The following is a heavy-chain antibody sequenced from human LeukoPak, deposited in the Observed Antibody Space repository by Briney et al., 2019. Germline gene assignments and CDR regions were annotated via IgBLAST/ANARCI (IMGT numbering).Heavy chain of an antibody. CDR2: VSGSGAHT. CDR1: GFTFSSYA. J-gene: IGHJ4*02. D-gene: IGHD3-16*01. V-gene: IGHV3-23*01. Sequence: GGSLRLSCAASGFTFSSYAMTWVRQAPGKVLQWVSAVSGSGAHTYYADSVKGRFTISRDNSKNTLYLQINSLRAEDTAVYFCEKDRLGGPYFFHYWGQGTLVTVSS. CDR3: EKDRLGGPYFFHY.